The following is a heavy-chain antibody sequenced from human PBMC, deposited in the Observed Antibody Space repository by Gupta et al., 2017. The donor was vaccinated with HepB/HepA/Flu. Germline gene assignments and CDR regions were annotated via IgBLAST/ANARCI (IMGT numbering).Heavy chain of an antibody. CDR3: ARHARYDFGSVDFDY. CDR2: IYFTGST. D-gene: IGHD3-10*01. V-gene: IGHV4-59*08. J-gene: IGHJ4*02. CDR1: DGSITPPL. Sequence: HVPLQESGPGLVRPSETLSLTCTVSDGSITPPLWSWIRQPPGKGLEWIGHIYFTGSTNYNPSLKSRVTISVDTSKNQFSLKLNSVTAADTAVYYCARHARYDFGSVDFDYWGKGTLVAVSS.